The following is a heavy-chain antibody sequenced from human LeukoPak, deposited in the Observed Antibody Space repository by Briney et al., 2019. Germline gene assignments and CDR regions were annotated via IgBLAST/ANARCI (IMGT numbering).Heavy chain of an antibody. D-gene: IGHD3-3*01. Sequence: PGGSLRLSCAASGFTFSSYSMNWVRQAPGKGLEWVSYISSSSSTIYYADSVKGRFTISRDNAKNSLYLQMNSLRAEDTAVYYCASRGQGLLEWLSSGYMDVWGKGTTVTVSS. CDR3: ASRGQGLLEWLSSGYMDV. CDR1: GFTFSSYS. V-gene: IGHV3-48*01. CDR2: ISSSSSTI. J-gene: IGHJ6*03.